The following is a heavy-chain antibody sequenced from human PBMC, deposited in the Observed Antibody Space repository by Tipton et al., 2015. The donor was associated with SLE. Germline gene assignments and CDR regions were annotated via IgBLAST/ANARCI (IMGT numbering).Heavy chain of an antibody. D-gene: IGHD2-2*02. J-gene: IGHJ3*02. CDR3: VRALWLDKDFAVVPPGIRLRAFDI. CDR2: MYRSGTT. V-gene: IGHV4-59*11. CDR1: GDSFSNHF. Sequence: TLSLTCTVSGDSFSNHFWSWIRQPPGKGLEWIWYMYRSGTTKYNPSLKSRVTISVDTSKSQFSLKLTSATAADTAVYYCVRALWLDKDFAVVPPGIRLRAFDIWGQGTMVTVSS.